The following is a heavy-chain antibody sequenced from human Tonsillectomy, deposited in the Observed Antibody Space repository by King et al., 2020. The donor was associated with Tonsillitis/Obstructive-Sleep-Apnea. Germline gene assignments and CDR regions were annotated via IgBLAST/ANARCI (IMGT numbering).Heavy chain of an antibody. J-gene: IGHJ3*02. CDR2: ISWNSGSI. D-gene: IGHD6-13*01. Sequence: VQLVESGGGLVQPGRSLRLSCAASGFTFDDYAMYWVRQAPGKGLEWVSGISWNSGSIAYADSVKGRFTISRDNAKNSLYLQMNSLRAEDTALYYCAKDLIIAVSGTPGDALDIWGQGTMVTVSS. V-gene: IGHV3-9*01. CDR3: AKDLIIAVSGTPGDALDI. CDR1: GFTFDDYA.